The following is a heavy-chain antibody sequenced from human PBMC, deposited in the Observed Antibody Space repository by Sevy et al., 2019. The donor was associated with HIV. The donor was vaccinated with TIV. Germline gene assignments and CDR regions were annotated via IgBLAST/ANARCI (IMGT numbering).Heavy chain of an antibody. CDR1: GRTLTQVS. CDR2: FDPEDDEK. D-gene: IGHD5-12*01. Sequence: ASVKVSCKVSGRTLTQVSIHWVRQAPGKVPESIGTFDPEDDEKIYAQKFQGRVTMTEDTSTDTAYMELSRLRSEDTAVYYCATTKDYYESSGYPFDYWGQGTLVTVSS. V-gene: IGHV1-24*01. J-gene: IGHJ4*02. CDR3: ATTKDYYESSGYPFDY.